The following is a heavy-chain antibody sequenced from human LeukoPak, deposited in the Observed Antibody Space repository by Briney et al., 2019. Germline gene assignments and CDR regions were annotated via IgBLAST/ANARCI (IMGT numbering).Heavy chain of an antibody. Sequence: PGRSLRLSCAASGFTFSSYAMHWVRQAPGKGLEWVAVISYDGSNKYYADSVKGRFTISRDNSKNTLYVQVNSLGTEDTAAYYCAKGSYYDSSSSFYFDYWGQGTLVTVSS. CDR1: GFTFSSYA. CDR2: ISYDGSNK. J-gene: IGHJ4*02. D-gene: IGHD3-22*01. CDR3: AKGSYYDSSSSFYFDY. V-gene: IGHV3-30-3*01.